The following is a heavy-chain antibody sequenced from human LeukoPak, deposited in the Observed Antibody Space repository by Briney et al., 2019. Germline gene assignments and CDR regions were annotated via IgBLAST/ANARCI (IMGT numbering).Heavy chain of an antibody. V-gene: IGHV1-2*02. CDR1: GYTFTGYY. CDR3: ARVKYSSWYAFDI. CDR2: INPNSGGT. J-gene: IGHJ3*02. Sequence: GASVTVSCKASGYTFTGYYMHWVRQAPGQGLEWMGWINPNSGGTNYAQKFQGRVTMTRDTSISTAYMELSRLRSDDTAVYYCARVKYSSWYAFDIWGQGTMVTVSS. D-gene: IGHD6-13*01.